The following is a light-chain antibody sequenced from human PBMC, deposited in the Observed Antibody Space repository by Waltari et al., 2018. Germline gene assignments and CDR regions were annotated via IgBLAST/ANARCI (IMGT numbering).Light chain of an antibody. V-gene: IGKV3-11*01. CDR1: QSISGD. J-gene: IGKJ1*01. CDR3: QQRSKWPRT. CDR2: DAS. Sequence: EIVLTQSPATLSVSPGERATLSCRASQSISGDLAWYQHKRGLPPRLLIHDASNRATGIPARFSGSGSGTDFTLTISNQEPEDFAIYFCQQRSKWPRTFGQGTKVEIK.